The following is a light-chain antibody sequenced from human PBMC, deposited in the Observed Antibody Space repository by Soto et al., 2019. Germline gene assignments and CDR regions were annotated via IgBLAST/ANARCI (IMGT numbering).Light chain of an antibody. V-gene: IGKV1-5*03. CDR3: QQYSSYSAT. Sequence: DIQLTQSPSTLSASVGDRVTLTCRASHNIVTYLAWYQQKPGRAPRLLISEASSLESGVPSRFSGSGSGTEFTLTISSLHPDDFSSYYCQQYSSYSATFGPGTRIDVK. CDR2: EAS. J-gene: IGKJ3*01. CDR1: HNIVTY.